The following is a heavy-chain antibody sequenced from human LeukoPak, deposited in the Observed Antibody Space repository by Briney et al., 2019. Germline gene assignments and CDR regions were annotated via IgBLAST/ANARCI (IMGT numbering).Heavy chain of an antibody. D-gene: IGHD6-6*01. CDR3: ARSVAARRWFDP. V-gene: IGHV4-59*01. CDR1: GASISNDY. CDR2: IHYSGTT. Sequence: SETLSLTCSVSGASISNDYWSWIRQPPGKGLEWIGYIHYSGTTNYNPSLKSRVTISVDTSKDQFSLKLSSVTAADTAVYYCARSVAARRWFDPWGQGTLVTVSS. J-gene: IGHJ5*02.